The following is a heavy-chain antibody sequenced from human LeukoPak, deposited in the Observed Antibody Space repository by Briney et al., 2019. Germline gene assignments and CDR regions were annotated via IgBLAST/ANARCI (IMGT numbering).Heavy chain of an antibody. CDR1: GGTFSSYA. J-gene: IGHJ4*02. D-gene: IGHD3-16*01. V-gene: IGHV1-69*05. CDR3: AKVRFGGVLDY. CDR2: IIPIFGTA. Sequence: ASVKVSCKASGGTFSSYAISWVRQAPGQGLEWMGGIIPIFGTANYAQKFQGRVTITTDESTSTAYTELSSLRSEDTAVYYCAKVRFGGVLDYWGQGTLVTVSS.